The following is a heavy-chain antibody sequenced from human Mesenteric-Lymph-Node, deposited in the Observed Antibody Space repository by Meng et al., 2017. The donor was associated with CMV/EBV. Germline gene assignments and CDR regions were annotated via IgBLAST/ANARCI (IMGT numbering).Heavy chain of an antibody. CDR3: ARKTDTGGWNFHH. V-gene: IGHV1-46*01. J-gene: IGHJ1*01. D-gene: IGHD3-16*01. CDR1: GYNFTNYF. Sequence: CHASGYNFTNYFLHWVRPAPGQGLEWVGIINAKGGSTSYAQKFRGRVIVTKDTSTTTVYVQMSNLTSDDTAVYYCARKTDTGGWNFHHWGQGTLVTVSS. CDR2: INAKGGST.